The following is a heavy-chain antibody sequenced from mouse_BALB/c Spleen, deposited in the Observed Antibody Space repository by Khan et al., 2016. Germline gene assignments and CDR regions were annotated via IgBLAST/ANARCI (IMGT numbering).Heavy chain of an antibody. CDR2: ISSGGSYI. D-gene: IGHD1-2*01. CDR1: GFTFSTYT. J-gene: IGHJ3*01. CDR3: TIDRGSGYGISLFAY. V-gene: IGHV5-6-4*01. Sequence: EVELVESGGGLVKPGGSLKFSCAASGFTFSTYTMSWVRQTPEKRLEWVAAISSGGSYIYYPDSVKGRFTISRDNAKNTLYLQMSSLKSEDTAMYYCTIDRGSGYGISLFAYWGQGTLVTVSA.